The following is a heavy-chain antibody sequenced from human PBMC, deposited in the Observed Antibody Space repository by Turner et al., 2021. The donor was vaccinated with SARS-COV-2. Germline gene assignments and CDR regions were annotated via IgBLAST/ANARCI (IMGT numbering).Heavy chain of an antibody. CDR2: IYSGGST. D-gene: IGHD4-17*01. V-gene: IGHV3-66*01. CDR3: ATRMTTLPQ. Sequence: EVHLVESGGGLVQPGWSLRLSCAASGFAVSNNYMSWVRQAAGKGLEWVSLIYSGGSTYYADSVTGRFTISRDNSKNTLYLQMNSLRAEDTAVYYCATRMTTLPQWGQGTLVTVSS. J-gene: IGHJ4*02. CDR1: GFAVSNNY.